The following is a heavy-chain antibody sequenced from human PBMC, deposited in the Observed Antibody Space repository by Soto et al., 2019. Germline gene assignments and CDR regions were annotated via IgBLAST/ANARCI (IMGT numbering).Heavy chain of an antibody. Sequence: EVQLLESGGGLVQPGGSLRLSCAASGFTFSSYAVSWVRQAPGMGLEWVSAISGSGSNTYYTDSVKRRFTIPRDNSKNTLYLQLNSLRAEDTAVYYCAKDIASMAARRVDGYSTSWYHEYWGQGTLFTVSS. CDR3: AKDIASMAARRVDGYSTSWYHEY. CDR2: ISGSGSNT. D-gene: IGHD6-13*01. CDR1: GFTFSSYA. V-gene: IGHV3-23*01. J-gene: IGHJ4*02.